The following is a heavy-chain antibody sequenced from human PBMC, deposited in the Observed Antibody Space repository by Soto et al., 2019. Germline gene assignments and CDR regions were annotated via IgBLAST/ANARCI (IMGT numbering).Heavy chain of an antibody. CDR1: GFTFSSFA. CDR3: ASQEAVAGTRANWFDP. D-gene: IGHD6-19*01. CDR2: ISGSGGST. V-gene: IGHV3-23*01. Sequence: GSLRLSCAASGFTFSSFAMGWVRQAPGKGLEWVSTISGSGGSTYSADSVKGRFTISRDSSRNTLYLQMNSLRAEDTAVYSCASQEAVAGTRANWFDPWGQGTLVTVSS. J-gene: IGHJ5*02.